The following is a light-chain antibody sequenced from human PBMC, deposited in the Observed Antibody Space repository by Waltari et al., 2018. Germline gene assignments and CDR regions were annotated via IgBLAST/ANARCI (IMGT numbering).Light chain of an antibody. CDR2: GAS. Sequence: ELVLTQSPGTLSLSPGERATLSCRASQSVSSSYLAWYQQKPGQAPRLLIYGASSRATGIPDRFSCSGSGTDFTLTISRLEPEDFAVYYCQQYGSSPFTFGPGTKVDIK. CDR3: QQYGSSPFT. J-gene: IGKJ3*01. V-gene: IGKV3-20*01. CDR1: QSVSSSY.